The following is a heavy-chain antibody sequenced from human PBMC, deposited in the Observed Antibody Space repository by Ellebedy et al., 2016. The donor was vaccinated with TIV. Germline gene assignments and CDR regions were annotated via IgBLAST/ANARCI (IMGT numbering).Heavy chain of an antibody. CDR3: ARGRVEADFIVVVAAAIYYFDY. J-gene: IGHJ4*02. CDR1: GGSFSGYY. D-gene: IGHD2-15*01. Sequence: MPSETLSLTCAVYGGSFSGYYWSRIRQPPGKGLEWIGEINHSGSTNYNPSLKSRVTISVDTSKNQFSLKLSSVTAADTAVYYCARGRVEADFIVVVAAAIYYFDYWGQGTLVTVSS. V-gene: IGHV4-34*01. CDR2: INHSGST.